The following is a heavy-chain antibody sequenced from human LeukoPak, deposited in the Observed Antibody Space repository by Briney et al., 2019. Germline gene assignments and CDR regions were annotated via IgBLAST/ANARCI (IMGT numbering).Heavy chain of an antibody. CDR3: ARGSVIGSYYFDY. CDR1: GGSISSYY. V-gene: IGHV4-59*01. Sequence: SETLSLTCTVSGGSISSYYWSWIRQPPGKGLEWIGYIYYSGSTNYNPSLKSRVTISVDTSKNQFSLKLSSVTAADTAVYYCARGSVIGSYYFDYWGQGTLVTVSS. J-gene: IGHJ4*02. D-gene: IGHD3-16*02. CDR2: IYYSGST.